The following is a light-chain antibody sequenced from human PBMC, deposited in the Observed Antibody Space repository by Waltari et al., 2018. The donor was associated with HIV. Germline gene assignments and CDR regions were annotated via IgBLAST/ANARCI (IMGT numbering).Light chain of an antibody. CDR3: QQYAASPLT. CDR1: QSVRSAS. Sequence: EIVLTQSPGTLSLSPGERATLSCRARQSVRSASLAWYQQKPGQAPRLLIYGASSRAPGIPDRFSGSGAVTDFILTISRLQPEDCAVYYCQQYAASPLTFGGGTKVEIK. CDR2: GAS. J-gene: IGKJ4*01. V-gene: IGKV3-20*01.